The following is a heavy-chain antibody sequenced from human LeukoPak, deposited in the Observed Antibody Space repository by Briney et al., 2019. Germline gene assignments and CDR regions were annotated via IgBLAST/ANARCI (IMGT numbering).Heavy chain of an antibody. D-gene: IGHD3-22*01. Sequence: PSETLSLTCTVSGGSISSGDYYWSWIRQPPGKGLEWIGYIYYSGSTYYNPSLKSRVTISVGTSKNQFSLKLSSVTAADTAVYYCARIRVEHYYDSSGYPFDYWGQGTLVTVSS. CDR1: GGSISSGDYY. V-gene: IGHV4-30-4*01. CDR3: ARIRVEHYYDSSGYPFDY. CDR2: IYYSGST. J-gene: IGHJ4*02.